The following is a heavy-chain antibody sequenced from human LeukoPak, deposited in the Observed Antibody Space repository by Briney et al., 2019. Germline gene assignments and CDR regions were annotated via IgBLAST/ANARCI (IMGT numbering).Heavy chain of an antibody. CDR2: INSDGRST. Sequence: GGSLSLSCAASGFTLGSYWMHWVRQAPGKGLVWVSRINSDGRSTSYADSVKGRFTISRDNAKNTLYPQMNSLRAEDTAVYYCARDIGATNWFDPWGQGTLVTVSS. CDR1: GFTLGSYW. V-gene: IGHV3-74*01. J-gene: IGHJ5*02. D-gene: IGHD1-26*01. CDR3: ARDIGATNWFDP.